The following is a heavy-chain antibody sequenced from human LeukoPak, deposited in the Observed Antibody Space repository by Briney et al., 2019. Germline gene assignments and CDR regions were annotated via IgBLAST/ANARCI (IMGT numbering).Heavy chain of an antibody. V-gene: IGHV3-48*02. J-gene: IGHJ4*02. CDR3: ATDRNSGKYYDY. D-gene: IGHD1-26*01. Sequence: GGSLRLSCAASGFTFSGCSMNWVRQAPGKGLEWISYISSSGRTTYYADSVKGRFTISRDNAKNSLYLQMNSLRDEDTALYYCATDRNSGKYYDYWGQGTLVTVSS. CDR2: ISSSGRTT. CDR1: GFTFSGCS.